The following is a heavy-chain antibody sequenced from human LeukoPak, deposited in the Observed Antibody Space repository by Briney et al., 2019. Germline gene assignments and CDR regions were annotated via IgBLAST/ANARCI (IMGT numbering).Heavy chain of an antibody. J-gene: IGHJ4*02. D-gene: IGHD6-13*01. CDR1: GFIFSDYF. Sequence: PGGSLRLSCAGSGFIFSDYFMDWVRQAPGKGPEWVGRSRNKPSSYITDYAASVKGRFTISGDDSNNSLYLQMDSLKTEDTAVYYCVRAPVSGSWSYHFDYWGQGTLVTVSS. CDR2: SRNKPSSYIT. CDR3: VRAPVSGSWSYHFDY. V-gene: IGHV3-72*01.